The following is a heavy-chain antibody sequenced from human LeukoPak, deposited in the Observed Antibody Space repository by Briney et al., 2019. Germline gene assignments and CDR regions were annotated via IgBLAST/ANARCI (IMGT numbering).Heavy chain of an antibody. J-gene: IGHJ4*02. CDR3: VRDIGYGDY. CDR1: GFTFSTYY. D-gene: IGHD5-12*01. V-gene: IGHV3-7*01. CDR2: INQDGSEK. Sequence: GSLRLSCAXSGFTFSTYYMTWVRQSPGKGLEWVASINQDGSEKYYVDSVKGRFTTSRDNAKNSLYLQMNSLRVEDTAIYYCVRDIGYGDYWGQGTVVTVSS.